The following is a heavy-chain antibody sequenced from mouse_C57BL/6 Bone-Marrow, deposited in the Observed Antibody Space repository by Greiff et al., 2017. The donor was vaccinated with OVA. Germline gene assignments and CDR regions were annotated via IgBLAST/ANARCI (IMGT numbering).Heavy chain of an antibody. J-gene: IGHJ4*01. Sequence: VHVKQSGPELVKPGASVKMSCKASGYTFTDYNMHWVKQSHGKSLEWIGYINPNNGGTSYNQKFKGKATLTVNKSSSTAYMELRSLTSEDSAVYYCARHSNYACAMDYWGQGTSVTVSS. CDR3: ARHSNYACAMDY. V-gene: IGHV1-22*01. D-gene: IGHD2-5*01. CDR1: GYTFTDYN. CDR2: INPNNGGT.